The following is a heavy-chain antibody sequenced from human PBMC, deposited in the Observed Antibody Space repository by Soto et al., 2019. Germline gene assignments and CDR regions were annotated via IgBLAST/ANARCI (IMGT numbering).Heavy chain of an antibody. D-gene: IGHD2-2*01. CDR3: AREAHPIVVVPAASPSPTIAAAGPDY. Sequence: GGSLRLSCAASGFTFSSYSMNWVRQAPGKGLEWVSSISSSSSYIYYADSVKGRFTISRDNAKNSLYLQVNSLRAEDTAVYYCAREAHPIVVVPAASPSPTIAAAGPDYWGQGTLVTVSS. V-gene: IGHV3-21*01. CDR2: ISSSSSYI. CDR1: GFTFSSYS. J-gene: IGHJ4*02.